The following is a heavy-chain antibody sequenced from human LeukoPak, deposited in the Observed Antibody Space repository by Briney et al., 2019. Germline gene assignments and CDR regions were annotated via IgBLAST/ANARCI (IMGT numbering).Heavy chain of an antibody. V-gene: IGHV3-64*01. D-gene: IGHD6-19*01. CDR3: ARDRTAVAGPIDY. CDR1: GFTFSSYA. Sequence: GGSLRLSCAASGFTFSSYAMHWVRQAPGKGLEHVSAISSNGGSTYYANSVKGRFTISGDNSKNTLYLQMGSLRAEDMAVYYCARDRTAVAGPIDYWGQGTLVTVSS. J-gene: IGHJ4*02. CDR2: ISSNGGST.